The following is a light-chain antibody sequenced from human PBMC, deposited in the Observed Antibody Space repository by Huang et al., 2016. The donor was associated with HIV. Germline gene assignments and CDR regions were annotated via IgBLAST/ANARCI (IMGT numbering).Light chain of an antibody. CDR1: QSVNSN. CDR2: GAS. J-gene: IGKJ4*01. V-gene: IGKV3-15*01. CDR3: QQYNDWPFT. Sequence: EIVMTQSPAILSVSPGERATLPCRASQSVNSNLAWYQQKPGQAPRLLIYGASTRATGIPARFSGSGSGTEFTLTISSLQSEDFAVYYCQQYNDWPFTFGGGTKVEIK.